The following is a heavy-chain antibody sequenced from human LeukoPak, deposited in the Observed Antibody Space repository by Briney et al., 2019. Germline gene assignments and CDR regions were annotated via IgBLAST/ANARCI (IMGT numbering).Heavy chain of an antibody. CDR3: ARELRYSTNYSYYYGMDV. CDR2: IHYSGRT. CDR1: GGSLSSGGYY. D-gene: IGHD3-9*01. Sequence: SQTLSLTCSVSGGSLSSGGYYWGWHRQHPGRGLEWIGYIHYSGRTYYNPSLKSRVMVSVDTSKNQFSLMLSSVTAADTAVYYCARELRYSTNYSYYYGMDVWGKGTTVTVSS. J-gene: IGHJ6*04. V-gene: IGHV4-31*03.